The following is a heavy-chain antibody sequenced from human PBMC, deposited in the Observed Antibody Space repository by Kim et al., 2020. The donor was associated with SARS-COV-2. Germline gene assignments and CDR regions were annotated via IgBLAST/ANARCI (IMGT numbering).Heavy chain of an antibody. CDR1: GYTFTSYG. V-gene: IGHV1-18*01. CDR3: ARLTIHWSGYYTNDY. J-gene: IGHJ4*02. D-gene: IGHD3-3*01. Sequence: ASVKVSCKASGYTFTSYGISWVRQDPGQGLEWMGWISAYNGNTNYAQKLQGRVTMTTDTSTSTAYMELSSLRSDDTAVYYCARLTIHWSGYYTNDYWGQGTLVTVSS. CDR2: ISAYNGNT.